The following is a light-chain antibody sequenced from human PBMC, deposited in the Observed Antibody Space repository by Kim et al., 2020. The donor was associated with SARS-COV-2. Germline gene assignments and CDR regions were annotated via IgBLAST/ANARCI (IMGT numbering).Light chain of an antibody. Sequence: TGERATRSCRASQSVSSNNLAWYQQRPGQAPRLLIYNASSRATGIPDRFSGSGSGTDFTLTISRLEPEDFAVYYCQQYGRSPPLIFGGGTKVDIK. J-gene: IGKJ4*01. CDR3: QQYGRSPPLI. CDR2: NAS. V-gene: IGKV3-20*01. CDR1: QSVSSNN.